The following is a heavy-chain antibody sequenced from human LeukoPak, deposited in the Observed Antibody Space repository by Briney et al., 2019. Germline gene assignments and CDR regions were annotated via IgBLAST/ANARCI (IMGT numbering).Heavy chain of an antibody. Sequence: GGSLRLSCAASGFTFSDYHMTWIRQAPGKGLEWVSYISGSSIYTRYADSVKGRFTVSRDNAKNSLYLHINSLRAEDTAVYYCARVQGSPYWGQGTLVTVSS. CDR3: ARVQGSPY. CDR2: ISGSSIYT. V-gene: IGHV3-11*06. J-gene: IGHJ4*02. CDR1: GFTFSDYH.